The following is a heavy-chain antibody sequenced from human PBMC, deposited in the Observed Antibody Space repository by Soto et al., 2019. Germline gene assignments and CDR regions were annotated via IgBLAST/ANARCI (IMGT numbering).Heavy chain of an antibody. J-gene: IGHJ4*02. Sequence: EVQLVESGGGLVKPGGSLRLSCAASGFTFSSYSMNWVRQAPGKGLEWVSSISSSSSYIYYADSVKGRFTISRDNAKNSLYLQRNSLRAEDTAVYYCAGGGGYGGNSFDYWGQGTLVTVSS. CDR1: GFTFSSYS. CDR2: ISSSSSYI. D-gene: IGHD4-17*01. V-gene: IGHV3-21*01. CDR3: AGGGGYGGNSFDY.